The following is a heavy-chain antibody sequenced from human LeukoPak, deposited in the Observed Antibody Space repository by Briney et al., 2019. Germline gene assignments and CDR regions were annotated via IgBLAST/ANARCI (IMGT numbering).Heavy chain of an antibody. CDR2: ISAYNGNT. CDR3: ARNAENYDFWSGRNWFDP. J-gene: IGHJ5*02. V-gene: IGHV1-18*01. CDR1: GYTFTSYG. D-gene: IGHD3-3*01. Sequence: ASVKVSCKASGYTFTSYGISWVRQAPGQGLEWMGWISAYNGNTNYVQKVQGRVTMITDTSTSTAYMELRSLRSDDTAVYYCARNAENYDFWSGRNWFDPWGQGTLVTVSS.